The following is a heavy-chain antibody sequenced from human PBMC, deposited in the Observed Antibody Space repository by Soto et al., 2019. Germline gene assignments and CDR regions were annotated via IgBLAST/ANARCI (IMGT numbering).Heavy chain of an antibody. D-gene: IGHD1-1*01. Sequence: PSQTLSLTCAISGDSVSSNSVAWNWIRQSPSRGLEWLGRTYYRSKWYNDYAVSVKSRITINSDTSKNQFSLHLNSVTPEDTAVYYCARDQTYNNWPKWFDPWGQATLVTVSS. CDR2: TYYRSKWYN. CDR1: GDSVSSNSVA. J-gene: IGHJ5*02. CDR3: ARDQTYNNWPKWFDP. V-gene: IGHV6-1*01.